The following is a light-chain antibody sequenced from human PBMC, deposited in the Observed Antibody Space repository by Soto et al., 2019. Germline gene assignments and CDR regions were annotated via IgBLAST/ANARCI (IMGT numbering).Light chain of an antibody. Sequence: QSVLTQPPSVSAAPGQKVTISCSGSSSNIGNNYVSWYQQLPRTDPKQLIYDNNKRPSGSPAQFSGSKSGTSATLYITGFETGDEADYYCGTWDSSLTTDPGVFGGGTKLTVL. CDR2: DNN. V-gene: IGLV1-51*01. CDR3: GTWDSSLTTDPGV. CDR1: SSNIGNNY. J-gene: IGLJ3*02.